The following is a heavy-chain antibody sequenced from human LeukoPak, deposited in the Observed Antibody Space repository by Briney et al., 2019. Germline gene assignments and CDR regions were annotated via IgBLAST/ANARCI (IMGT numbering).Heavy chain of an antibody. Sequence: PGGSLRLSCAASGFTFSNYWMSWVRQAPGKGLEWVANIKEDGSEKYYVDSVKGRFTISRDNARNSLYLQMNSLRDEDTAVYYCASGRQLGYWGQGTLVTVSS. V-gene: IGHV3-7*01. J-gene: IGHJ4*02. CDR1: GFTFSNYW. D-gene: IGHD6-13*01. CDR2: IKEDGSEK. CDR3: ASGRQLGY.